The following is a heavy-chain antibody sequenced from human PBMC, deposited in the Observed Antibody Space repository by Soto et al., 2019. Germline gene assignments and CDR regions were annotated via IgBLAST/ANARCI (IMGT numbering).Heavy chain of an antibody. V-gene: IGHV3-11*01. CDR3: ARDRGDSNYYYYGMDV. CDR1: GFTFSDYC. Sequence: PGGSLRLSCAASGFTFSDYCMSWIRQAPGKGLEWVSYISSSGSTIYYADSVKGRFTISRDNAKNSLYLQMNSLRAEDTAVYYCARDRGDSNYYYYGMDVWGQGTTVTVSS. D-gene: IGHD2-21*02. CDR2: ISSSGSTI. J-gene: IGHJ6*02.